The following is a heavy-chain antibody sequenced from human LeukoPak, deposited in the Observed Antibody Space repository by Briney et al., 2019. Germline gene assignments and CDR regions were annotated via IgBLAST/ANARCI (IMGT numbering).Heavy chain of an antibody. J-gene: IGHJ6*03. V-gene: IGHV3-21*01. Sequence: PGGSLRLSCNASGFNGFSFSTYTMNWVRQAPGKGLEWVSSISGTSAYIYYGSSVRGRFTISRDNAKNSLFLQMDSLRAEDTAIYYCARGPGYMDVWGLGTTVTVSS. CDR2: ISGTSAYI. CDR1: GFNGFSFSTYT. CDR3: ARGPGYMDV.